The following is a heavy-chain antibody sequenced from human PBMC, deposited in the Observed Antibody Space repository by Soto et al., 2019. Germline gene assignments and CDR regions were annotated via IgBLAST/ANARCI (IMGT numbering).Heavy chain of an antibody. V-gene: IGHV4-4*02. CDR1: GGSISSSNW. CDR2: IYHSGST. D-gene: IGHD6-19*01. CDR3: ARESRAVAGDYFDY. J-gene: IGHJ4*02. Sequence: PSETLSLTCAVSGGSISSSNWWSWVRQPPGKGLEWIGEIYHSGSTNYNPSLKSRVTISVDKTKNQFSLKLSSVTAADTAVYYCARESRAVAGDYFDYWGQETLGTVSS.